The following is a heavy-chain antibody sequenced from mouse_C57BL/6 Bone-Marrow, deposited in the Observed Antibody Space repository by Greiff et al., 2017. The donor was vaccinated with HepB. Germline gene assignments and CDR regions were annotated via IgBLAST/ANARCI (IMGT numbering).Heavy chain of an antibody. CDR1: GISITTGNYT. V-gene: IGHV3-5*01. J-gene: IGHJ2*01. CDR3: AREGPSYGSSKYYFDY. D-gene: IGHD1-1*01. Sequence: EVQLQQSGPGLVKPSQTVFLTCTVTGISITTGNYTWSWIRQFPGNKLEWIGYIYYSGTITYNPSLTSRPTIPRDTPKNQFFLQMNALTAEDTATYYCAREGPSYGSSKYYFDYWGQGTTLTVSS. CDR2: IYYSGTI.